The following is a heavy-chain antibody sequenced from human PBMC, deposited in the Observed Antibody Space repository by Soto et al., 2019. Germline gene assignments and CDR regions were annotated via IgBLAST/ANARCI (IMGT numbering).Heavy chain of an antibody. CDR3: AGNIVATISSFDY. V-gene: IGHV4-34*02. D-gene: IGHD5-12*01. CDR2: INHSGST. CDR1: GESFSGSY. J-gene: IGHJ4*02. Sequence: QVQLQQWGAGLLKPSETLSLTCAVYGESFSGSYWSWIRQPPGKGLEWIGEINHSGSTNYNPSLKSRVTMSVDTSKNQFSLKLSSVTAADTAIYYCAGNIVATISSFDYWGQGTLVTVSS.